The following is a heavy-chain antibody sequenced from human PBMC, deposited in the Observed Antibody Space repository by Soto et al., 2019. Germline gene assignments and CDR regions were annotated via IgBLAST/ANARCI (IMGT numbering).Heavy chain of an antibody. CDR1: EFNCSNYA. Sequence: GGSLRLSCAVSEFNCSNYAMSWVRKAPGKRLEWVSAISYGGGTTYYADSVRGRFTISRDNSKNTLYLQMNSLRAEDTAVYFCAKNPGYDYGGTGYDFDYWGQGTLVTVSS. CDR2: ISYGGGTT. CDR3: AKNPGYDYGGTGYDFDY. D-gene: IGHD3-22*01. V-gene: IGHV3-23*01. J-gene: IGHJ4*02.